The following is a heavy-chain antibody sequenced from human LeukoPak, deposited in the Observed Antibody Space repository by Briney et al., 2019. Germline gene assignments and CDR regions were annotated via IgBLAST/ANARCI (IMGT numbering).Heavy chain of an antibody. CDR1: GFIFSSYA. D-gene: IGHD2-15*01. CDR3: AKDCSPATCQKLFDY. CDR2: ISGSGGST. Sequence: GGSLRLSCAASGFIFSSYAMSWVRQAPGKGLEWVSGISGSGGSTYYVDSVKGRFTISRDNSKHTLYLQMNSLRAGDTAVYYCAKDCSPATCQKLFDYWGQGTLVTVSS. V-gene: IGHV3-23*01. J-gene: IGHJ4*02.